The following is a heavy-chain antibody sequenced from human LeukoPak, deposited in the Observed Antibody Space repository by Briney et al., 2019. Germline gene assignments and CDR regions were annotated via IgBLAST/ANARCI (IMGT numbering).Heavy chain of an antibody. D-gene: IGHD5-12*01. V-gene: IGHV3-33*01. CDR2: IWYDGSKK. CDR3: AREGNSGYDHEDYFDY. J-gene: IGHJ4*02. Sequence: GRSLRLSCAASGFTFSSYGMHWVRQAPGKGLEWVAVIWYDGSKKYYADSVKGRFTISRDNSKNTLYLQMNSLRAEDTAVYYCAREGNSGYDHEDYFDYWGQGTLVTVSS. CDR1: GFTFSSYG.